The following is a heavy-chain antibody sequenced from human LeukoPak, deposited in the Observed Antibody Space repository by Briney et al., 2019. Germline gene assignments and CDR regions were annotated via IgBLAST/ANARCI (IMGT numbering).Heavy chain of an antibody. CDR3: ARDRMGAILYFDY. CDR1: GFTFRDYG. J-gene: IGHJ4*02. V-gene: IGHV3-23*01. D-gene: IGHD1-26*01. CDR2: LTASGGTT. Sequence: GGSLRLPCAASGFTFRDYGMRWGRQAPGEGLKWVSALTASGGTTYYADSVKGRFTISRDNSKNTLYLQMNSLTAEDTAVYYCARDRMGAILYFDYWGQGTLVTVSS.